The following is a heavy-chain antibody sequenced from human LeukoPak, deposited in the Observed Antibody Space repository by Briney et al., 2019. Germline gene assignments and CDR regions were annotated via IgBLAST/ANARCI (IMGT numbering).Heavy chain of an antibody. V-gene: IGHV3-7*01. CDR1: GFTFSSYW. CDR2: IKQDGSEK. J-gene: IGHJ4*02. Sequence: PGGSLRLSCAASGFTFSSYWMSWVRQAPGKGLEWVANIKQDGSEKHYIDSVKGRFTISRDNAKNSLYLQMNSLRAEDTAMYYCARDTDHLYDSSRPFDYWGQGTLVTVSS. D-gene: IGHD3-22*01. CDR3: ARDTDHLYDSSRPFDY.